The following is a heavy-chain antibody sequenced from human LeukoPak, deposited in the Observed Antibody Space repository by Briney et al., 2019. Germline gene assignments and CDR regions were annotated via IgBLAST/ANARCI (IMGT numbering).Heavy chain of an antibody. J-gene: IGHJ4*02. CDR2: ISDRVHNT. CDR1: GFTFSSYA. CDR3: AKGGLSRAGLDF. D-gene: IGHD5/OR15-5a*01. V-gene: IGHV3-23*01. Sequence: PGGSLRLSCAASGFTFSSYAMTWVRQAPGKGLEWVSSISDRVHNTYYADSVKGRFTISRDNSKNTLYLQMNSLRAEDTAVYYCAKGGLSRAGLDFWGQGTLVTVSS.